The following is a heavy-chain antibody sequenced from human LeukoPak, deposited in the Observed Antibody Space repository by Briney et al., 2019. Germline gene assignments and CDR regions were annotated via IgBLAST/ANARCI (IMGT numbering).Heavy chain of an antibody. CDR1: DASVSSDNYY. J-gene: IGHJ4*02. D-gene: IGHD5-24*01. V-gene: IGHV4-61*01. CDR2: VYYSGST. CDR3: ARVRGGYKFYFDC. Sequence: PSETLSLTCTASDASVSSDNYYWSWIRQPPGKGLEWIGYVYYSGSTNYNPSLKSRVTISVDTSKNQFSLKLSSVTAADTAVYYCARVRGGYKFYFDCWGQGTLVTVSS.